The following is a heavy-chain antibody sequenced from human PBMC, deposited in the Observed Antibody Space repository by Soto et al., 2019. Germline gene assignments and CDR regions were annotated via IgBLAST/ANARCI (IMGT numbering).Heavy chain of an antibody. CDR1: GGSFSDYY. CDR2: IYHSGST. Sequence: SETLSLTCVVYGGSFSDYYWSWIRQPPGKGLEWIGEIYHSGSTNYNPSLKSRVTISVDTSNNQFSLKLSSVTAADTAVYYCARGARKRRIAIFGVVPNKSYYYYGMDLWGQGTTVTVSS. CDR3: ARGARKRRIAIFGVVPNKSYYYYGMDL. J-gene: IGHJ6*01. D-gene: IGHD3-3*01. V-gene: IGHV4-34*01.